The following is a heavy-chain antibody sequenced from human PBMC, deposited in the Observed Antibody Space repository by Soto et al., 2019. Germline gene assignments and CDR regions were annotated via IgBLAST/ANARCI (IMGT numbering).Heavy chain of an antibody. D-gene: IGHD6-13*01. V-gene: IGHV3-33*01. CDR3: ARPRGAAADDDAFDI. CDR2: IWYDGSNK. J-gene: IGHJ3*02. Sequence: WGSLRLSCAASGFTFSSYGMHWVRQAPGKGLEWVAVIWYDGSNKYYADSVKGRFTISRDDSKNTLYLQMNSLRAEDTAVYYCARPRGAAADDDAFDIWGQGTMVTVSS. CDR1: GFTFSSYG.